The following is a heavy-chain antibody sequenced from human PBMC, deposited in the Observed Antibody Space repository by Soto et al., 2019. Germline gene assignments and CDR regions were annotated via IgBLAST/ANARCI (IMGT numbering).Heavy chain of an antibody. CDR3: ARHVFTTVVRGFLITFEYYSGMDV. D-gene: IGHD3-10*01. V-gene: IGHV4-39*01. CDR1: GASITSSSYS. Sequence: QLQLQESGPGLVKPSDTLSLTCTVSGASITSSSYSWGWIRQPPGKGLEWIGNIHHSGSTYYNPSLKSRVTISVDTSKDQFSLKLSSVTAADTAVYYCARHVFTTVVRGFLITFEYYSGMDVWGQGTTVTVSS. J-gene: IGHJ6*02. CDR2: IHHSGST.